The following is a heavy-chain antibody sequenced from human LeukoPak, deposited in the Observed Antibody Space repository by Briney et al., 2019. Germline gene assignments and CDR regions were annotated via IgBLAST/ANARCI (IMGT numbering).Heavy chain of an antibody. CDR2: VGGGGGST. D-gene: IGHD3-10*01. V-gene: IGHV3-23*01. Sequence: GGSLRLSCAASGFTFSGYAMSWVRQAPGKGLEWVSAVGGGGGSTYYADSVKGRFTISRDNSKSTLILQMNSLRAEDTAVYYCARLTYYSGSGTYGFDCWGQGTLATVSS. J-gene: IGHJ4*02. CDR1: GFTFSGYA. CDR3: ARLTYYSGSGTYGFDC.